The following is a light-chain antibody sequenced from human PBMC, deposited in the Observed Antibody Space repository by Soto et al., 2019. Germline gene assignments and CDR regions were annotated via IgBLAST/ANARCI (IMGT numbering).Light chain of an antibody. CDR2: KAS. V-gene: IGKV1-5*03. Sequence: DIQMTQSPSTLSASVGDRVTITCRASQSIRSWLAWYQQKPGKAPKLLIYKASNLESGVPSRFSGSGSGTEFTLTISSPQPDDYATYYCQQYNSYWTFGQGTKVEI. CDR1: QSIRSW. CDR3: QQYNSYWT. J-gene: IGKJ1*01.